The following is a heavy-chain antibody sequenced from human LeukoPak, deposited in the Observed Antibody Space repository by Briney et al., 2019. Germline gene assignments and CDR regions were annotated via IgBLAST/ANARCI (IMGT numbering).Heavy chain of an antibody. Sequence: GGSLRLSCAASGLTFSSYAMSWVRQAPGKGLEWVSAISGSGGSTYYADSVKGRFTISRDNSKNTLYLQMNSLRAEDTAVYYCAKDGNYDYVWGTRRGFDYWGQGTLVTVSS. D-gene: IGHD3-16*01. CDR2: ISGSGGST. CDR3: AKDGNYDYVWGTRRGFDY. CDR1: GLTFSSYA. J-gene: IGHJ4*02. V-gene: IGHV3-23*01.